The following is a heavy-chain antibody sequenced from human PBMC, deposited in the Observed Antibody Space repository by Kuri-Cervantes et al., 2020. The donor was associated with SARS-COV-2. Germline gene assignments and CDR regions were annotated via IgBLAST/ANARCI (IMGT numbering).Heavy chain of an antibody. J-gene: IGHJ3*01. CDR2: ISSSSSYI. D-gene: IGHD2-2*01. V-gene: IGHV3-21*01. CDR3: ARDHCSSTSCYL. Sequence: GESLKISCAASGFQFDDYTMHWVRLAPGKGLEWVSSISSSSSYIYYADSVKGRFTISRGNAKNSLYLQMNSLRAEDTAVYYCARDHCSSTSCYLWGQGTMVTVSS. CDR1: GFQFDDYT.